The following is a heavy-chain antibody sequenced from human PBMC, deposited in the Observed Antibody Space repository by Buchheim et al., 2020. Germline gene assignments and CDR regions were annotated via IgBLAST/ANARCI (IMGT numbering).Heavy chain of an antibody. Sequence: QLQLQESGPGLVKPSETLSLTCNVSGGSISSSYYCWGWIRQPPGKGLEWVGCIYYDGSTYYNPSLKSRVTISVDTSKDQFSLKLKSVTAADTALYYCARSVQYVGMTNYYYMDVWGKGTT. CDR1: GGSISSSYYC. V-gene: IGHV4-39*01. J-gene: IGHJ6*03. CDR2: IYYDGST. CDR3: ARSVQYVGMTNYYYMDV. D-gene: IGHD2-8*01.